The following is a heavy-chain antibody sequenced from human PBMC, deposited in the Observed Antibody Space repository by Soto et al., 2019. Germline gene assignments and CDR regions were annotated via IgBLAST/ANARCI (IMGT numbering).Heavy chain of an antibody. Sequence: PGGSLRLSCASSVFTFSIYAMSWVRQAPGKGLDWVSAISGSGGSTYYADSVKGRFTISRDNSKNTLYLQMNSLRAEDTAVYYCAKSPGKVAYYYGMDVWGQGTTVTVSS. CDR3: AKSPGKVAYYYGMDV. D-gene: IGHD2-15*01. J-gene: IGHJ6*02. CDR2: ISGSGGST. V-gene: IGHV3-23*01. CDR1: VFTFSIYA.